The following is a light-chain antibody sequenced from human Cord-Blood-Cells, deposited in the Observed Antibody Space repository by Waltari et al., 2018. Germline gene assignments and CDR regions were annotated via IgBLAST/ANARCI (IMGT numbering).Light chain of an antibody. CDR2: KAS. CDR1: QSISSW. V-gene: IGKV1-5*03. J-gene: IGKJ1*01. CDR3: QQYNSYST. Sequence: DIQMTQSPSTLSASVGDRVTITCRASQSISSWLAWYQQKPGKAPKLLIYKASSVEIGVPSRFSGSGSGTEFTLTISSLQPDDFATYYCQQYNSYSTFGQGTKVEIK.